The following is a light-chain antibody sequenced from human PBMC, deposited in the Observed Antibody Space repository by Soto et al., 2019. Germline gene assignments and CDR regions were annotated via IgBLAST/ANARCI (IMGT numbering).Light chain of an antibody. Sequence: DLQMTQSPSSVSASVGDRVTITCRASQDISSWVAWYQQKPGKAPKLLISAASSLQSGVPPRFSGSGSGTDFTLAISSLQPEDSATYYCLQDINYPWTFGQGTKADI. J-gene: IGKJ1*01. V-gene: IGKV1-12*01. CDR3: LQDINYPWT. CDR1: QDISSW. CDR2: AAS.